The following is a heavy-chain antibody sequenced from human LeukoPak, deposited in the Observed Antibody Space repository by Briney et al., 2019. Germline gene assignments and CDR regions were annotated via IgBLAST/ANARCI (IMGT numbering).Heavy chain of an antibody. CDR3: ARTNSGYDSFDY. V-gene: IGHV3-11*03. D-gene: IGHD5-12*01. CDR1: GFTFSDYY. CDR2: ISGSTGYT. Sequence: SGGSLRLSCAASGFTFSDYYMSWIRQAPGKVLEWVSYISGSTGYTNYADSVKGRFTISRDNAKNSLFLHMNSLRAEDTAVYYCARTNSGYDSFDYWGQGTLVTVSS. J-gene: IGHJ4*02.